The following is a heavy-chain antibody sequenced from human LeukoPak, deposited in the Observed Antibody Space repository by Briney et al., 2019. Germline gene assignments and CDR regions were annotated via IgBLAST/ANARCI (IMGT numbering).Heavy chain of an antibody. Sequence: SETLSLTCAVSGGSISSGGYSWSWIRQPPGKGLEWIGYIYHSGSTYYNPSLKSRVTISVDRSKNQFSLKLSSVTAADTAVYYCARGVRNSESSLRIGYYYYGMDVWGQGTTVTVSS. D-gene: IGHD2-15*01. CDR3: ARGVRNSESSLRIGYYYYGMDV. J-gene: IGHJ6*02. CDR1: GGSISSGGYS. CDR2: IYHSGST. V-gene: IGHV4-30-2*01.